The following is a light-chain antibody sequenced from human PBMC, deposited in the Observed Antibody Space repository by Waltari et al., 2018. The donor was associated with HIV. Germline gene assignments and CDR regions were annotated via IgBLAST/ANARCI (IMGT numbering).Light chain of an antibody. Sequence: QSVLTQPASVSGSPGQSITISCTGTNSDVGDYNYVSWYQQHPGKAPKLLIYEVTHRPSVISSRFSGFKSGNTASMTISGLQAEDEADYYCSSYTATTAILFGGGTKVTVL. J-gene: IGLJ3*02. V-gene: IGLV2-14*01. CDR1: NSDVGDYNY. CDR3: SSYTATTAIL. CDR2: EVT.